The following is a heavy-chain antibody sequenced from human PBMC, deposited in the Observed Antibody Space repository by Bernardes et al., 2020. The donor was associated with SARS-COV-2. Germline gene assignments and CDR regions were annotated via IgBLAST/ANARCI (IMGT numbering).Heavy chain of an antibody. Sequence: SETLSLTCTVSGGSISSDYWSWIRQPPGKGLEWVGYIYYSGLTGSNPSLKSRVTISLDTSKNQFSLKLTSVTAADTAVYYCARGNWNDSGWFAPWGQGTLVTVSS. CDR2: IYYSGLT. CDR1: GGSISSDY. D-gene: IGHD1-20*01. CDR3: ARGNWNDSGWFAP. J-gene: IGHJ5*02. V-gene: IGHV4-59*01.